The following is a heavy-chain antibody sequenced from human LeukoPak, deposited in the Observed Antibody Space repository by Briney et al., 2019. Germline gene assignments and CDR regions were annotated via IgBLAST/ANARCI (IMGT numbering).Heavy chain of an antibody. CDR2: IIPIFGTA. V-gene: IGHV1-69*13. J-gene: IGHJ4*02. CDR3: AREPYYGSGSYAIDY. Sequence: GASVKVSCKASGGTFSSYAISWVRQAPGQGLEWMGGIIPIFGTANYAQKFQGRVTITADESTSTAYMELSSLRSEDTAVYYCAREPYYGSGSYAIDYWGQGTLVTVSS. D-gene: IGHD3-10*01. CDR1: GGTFSSYA.